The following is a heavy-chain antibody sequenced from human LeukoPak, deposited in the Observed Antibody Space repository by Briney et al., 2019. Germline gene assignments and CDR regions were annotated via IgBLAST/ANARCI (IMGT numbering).Heavy chain of an antibody. V-gene: IGHV1-18*01. D-gene: IGHD3-10*01. J-gene: IGHJ3*02. CDR1: GYTFTSYA. CDR3: ARDSNMVRGVRAFDI. Sequence: ASVKVSCKASGYTFTSYAMHWVRQAPGQRLEWMGWISAYNGNTNYAQKLQGRVTMTTDTSTSTAYMELRSLRSDDTAVYYCARDSNMVRGVRAFDIWGQGTTVTVSS. CDR2: ISAYNGNT.